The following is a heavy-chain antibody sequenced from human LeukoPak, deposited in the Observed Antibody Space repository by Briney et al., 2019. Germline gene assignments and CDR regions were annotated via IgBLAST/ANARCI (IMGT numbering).Heavy chain of an antibody. CDR1: GFTFSSYS. Sequence: PGGSLRLSCAASGFTFSSYSMNWVRQAPGKGLEWVSYISSSSSTIYYADSVKGRFTISRDNAKNSLYLQMNSLRAEDTAVYYCARGYHIVVVTARFAFDIWGQGTMVTVSS. CDR2: ISSSSSTI. CDR3: ARGYHIVVVTARFAFDI. D-gene: IGHD2-21*02. V-gene: IGHV3-48*04. J-gene: IGHJ3*02.